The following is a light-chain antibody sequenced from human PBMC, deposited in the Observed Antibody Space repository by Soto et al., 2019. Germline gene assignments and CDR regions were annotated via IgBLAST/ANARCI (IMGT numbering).Light chain of an antibody. CDR1: SSNIGSNT. CDR3: AAWDDSLSGV. CDR2: NTS. V-gene: IGLV1-44*01. J-gene: IGLJ3*02. Sequence: QSVLTQPPSVSGTPGQRVTISCSGSSSNIGSNTVHWYQQFPGAAPKLLIYNTSQRPSGVPDRFSGSKSGTSASLAISGLQSEDEADYYCAAWDDSLSGVFGGGTQLTVL.